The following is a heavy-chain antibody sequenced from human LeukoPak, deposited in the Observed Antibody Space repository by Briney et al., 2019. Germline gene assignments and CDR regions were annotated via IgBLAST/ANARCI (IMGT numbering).Heavy chain of an antibody. J-gene: IGHJ6*02. CDR2: INPSGGST. D-gene: IGHD6-13*01. V-gene: IGHV1-46*01. CDR1: GYTFTSYY. Sequence: ASVKVSCKASGYTFTSYYMHWVRQAPGQGLEWMGIINPSGGSTSYVQKFQGRVTMTRDTSTSTVYMELSSLRSEDTAVYYCARELSIAAAGHYYYYGMDVWGQGTTVTVSS. CDR3: ARELSIAAAGHYYYYGMDV.